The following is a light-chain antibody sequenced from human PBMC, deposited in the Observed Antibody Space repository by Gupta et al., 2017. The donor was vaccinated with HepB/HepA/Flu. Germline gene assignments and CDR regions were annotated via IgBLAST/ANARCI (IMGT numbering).Light chain of an antibody. CDR3: QAWASSARV. CDR2: QDN. J-gene: IGLJ3*02. V-gene: IGLV3-1*01. Sequence: SYELTQPPSVSVSPGQTAGITCSGNNLGDKYVSWYQQKPGQSPVLVIYQDNKRSSGIPERFSGSNSGNTATLTITGTQSVDEAYYFCQAWASSARVFGGGTMLTVL. CDR1: NLGDKY.